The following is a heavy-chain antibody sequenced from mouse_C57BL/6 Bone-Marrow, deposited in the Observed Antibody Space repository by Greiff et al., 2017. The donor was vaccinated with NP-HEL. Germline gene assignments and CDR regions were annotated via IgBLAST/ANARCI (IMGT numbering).Heavy chain of an antibody. J-gene: IGHJ3*01. V-gene: IGHV1-39*01. CDR1: GYSFTDYY. D-gene: IGHD3-1*01. CDR2: INPNYGTT. CDR3: ARLGGRFAY. Sequence: EVQLQQSGPELVKPGASVKISCKASGYSFTDYYMNWVKQSHGKSLEWNGVINPNYGTTSYNQKFKGKATLTVDQSSCTAYMQLNSLTSEDSAVDYCARLGGRFAYWGQGTLVTVSA.